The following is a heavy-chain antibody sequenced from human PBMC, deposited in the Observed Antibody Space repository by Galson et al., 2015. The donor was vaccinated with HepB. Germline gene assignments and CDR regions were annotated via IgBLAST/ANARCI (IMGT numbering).Heavy chain of an antibody. D-gene: IGHD2-21*01. Sequence: SLRLSCAASGFTFSTYAILWVRQAPGKGLEWVAVISYDGRNSYYGDSVKGRFTISRDNSKNTVYLQMNSLRAEDTAVYYCARESLPGNAISLPFDPWGQGTLVTVSS. CDR1: GFTFSTYA. CDR3: ARESLPGNAISLPFDP. CDR2: ISYDGRNS. J-gene: IGHJ5*02. V-gene: IGHV3-30*04.